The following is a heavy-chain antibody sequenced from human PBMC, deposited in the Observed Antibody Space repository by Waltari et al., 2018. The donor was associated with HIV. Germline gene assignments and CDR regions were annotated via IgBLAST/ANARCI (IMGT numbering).Heavy chain of an antibody. Sequence: QVQLQESGPGLVKTSGTLSLTCGVSGGSISSSKWWTWVRQPPGTGLEWIGEIFYTGSTHYKSSLKSRVSISVDKSKHGFSLKLNSVTAADTAVYVCARVAYYYERSGSPRAFDMWGQGTMVIVSS. CDR3: ARVAYYYERSGSPRAFDM. V-gene: IGHV4-4*02. CDR2: IFYTGST. CDR1: GGSISSSKW. D-gene: IGHD3-22*01. J-gene: IGHJ3*02.